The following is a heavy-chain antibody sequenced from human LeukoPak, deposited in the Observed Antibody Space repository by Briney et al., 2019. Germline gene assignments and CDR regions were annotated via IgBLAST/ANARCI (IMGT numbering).Heavy chain of an antibody. D-gene: IGHD3-10*01. V-gene: IGHV2-5*01. CDR1: GFSLSTSGVG. Sequence: SGPTLVNPTQTLTLTCTFSGFSLSTSGVGVGWIRQPPGKALEWLALIYWNDDKRYSPSLKSRLTITKDTSKNQVVLTMTNMDSVDTATYYCALTITMVRGVIPTHFDYWGQGTLVTVSS. J-gene: IGHJ4*02. CDR3: ALTITMVRGVIPTHFDY. CDR2: IYWNDDK.